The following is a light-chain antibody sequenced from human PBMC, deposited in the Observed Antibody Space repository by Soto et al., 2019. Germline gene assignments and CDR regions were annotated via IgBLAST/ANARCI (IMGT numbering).Light chain of an antibody. CDR3: QQYGSSGT. CDR1: QSVNSD. Sequence: EIVMTQSPATLSVSPGDRATLSCTASQSVNSDLAWYQQKPGQAPRLLIYGASNRATGIPDRFSGSGSGTDFTLTISRLGPEDFAVYYCQQYGSSGTFGQGTKVDIK. J-gene: IGKJ1*01. CDR2: GAS. V-gene: IGKV3-20*01.